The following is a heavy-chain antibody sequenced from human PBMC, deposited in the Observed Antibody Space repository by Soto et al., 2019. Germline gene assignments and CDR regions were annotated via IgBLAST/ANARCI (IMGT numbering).Heavy chain of an antibody. CDR3: ARDLPPPVVVAAGAVGFNY. CDR2: MKPDGGQI. D-gene: IGHD2-15*01. V-gene: IGHV3-7*05. CDR1: GFTFSNYW. Sequence: GGSLRLSCVASGFTFSNYWMSWVRQAPGKGLEWVANMKPDGGQIYYVESVKGRFTISRDNSKNAVYLQMNSLRSGDTAVYYCARDLPPPVVVAAGAVGFNYWGLGTLVTVSS. J-gene: IGHJ4*02.